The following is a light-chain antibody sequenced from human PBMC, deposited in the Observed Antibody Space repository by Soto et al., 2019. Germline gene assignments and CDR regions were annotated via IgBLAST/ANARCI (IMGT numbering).Light chain of an antibody. CDR2: GAS. J-gene: IGKJ5*01. CDR3: QQYNSWPIT. V-gene: IGKV3-20*01. Sequence: EIVLTQSPGTLSRSPGERATLSCRASQSVSNNYLAWYQQKPGQAPRLLIYGASNRATGIPDRFSGSGSGTDFTLTSSRLEPEDFAVYYCQQYNSWPITFGQGTRLEIK. CDR1: QSVSNNY.